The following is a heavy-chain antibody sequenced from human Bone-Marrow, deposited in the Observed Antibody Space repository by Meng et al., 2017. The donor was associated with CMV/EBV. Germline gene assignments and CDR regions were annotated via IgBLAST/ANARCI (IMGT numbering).Heavy chain of an antibody. D-gene: IGHD3-10*01. CDR2: IRSKAYGGTT. Sequence: GGSLRLSCTASGFTFGDYAMSWVRQAPGKGLEWVGFIRSKAYGGTTEYAASVKGRSTISRDDSKSITYLQMNSLKTEDTAVDYCTRGSTISPRGDYWGQGTLVTVSS. CDR1: GFTFGDYA. J-gene: IGHJ4*02. V-gene: IGHV3-49*04. CDR3: TRGSTISPRGDY.